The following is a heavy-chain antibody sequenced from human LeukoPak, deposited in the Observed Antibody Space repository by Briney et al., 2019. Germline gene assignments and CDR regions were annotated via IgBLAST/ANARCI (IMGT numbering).Heavy chain of an antibody. D-gene: IGHD3-10*01. CDR3: ASTMDLYYYYMDV. Sequence: SETLSLTCTVSGGSISSYYWSWIRQPPGKGLEWIGYIYYSGSTKYNPSLKSRVTISVDTSKNQFSLKLSSVTAADTAVYYCASTMDLYYYYMDVWGKGTTVTVSS. J-gene: IGHJ6*03. V-gene: IGHV4-59*01. CDR1: GGSISSYY. CDR2: IYYSGST.